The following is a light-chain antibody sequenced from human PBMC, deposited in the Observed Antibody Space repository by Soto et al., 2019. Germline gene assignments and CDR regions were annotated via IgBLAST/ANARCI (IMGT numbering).Light chain of an antibody. Sequence: QSVLTQPPSVSGAPGQKVIISCTGSTSNIGAGYDVHWYQQLPGTAPKLLIYSNSNRPSGVPDRLSASKSGTSASLAITGLQVEDEADYYCQSYDSSLSAAVFAGGTKLTVL. CDR3: QSYDSSLSAAV. CDR1: TSNIGAGYD. J-gene: IGLJ3*02. V-gene: IGLV1-40*01. CDR2: SNS.